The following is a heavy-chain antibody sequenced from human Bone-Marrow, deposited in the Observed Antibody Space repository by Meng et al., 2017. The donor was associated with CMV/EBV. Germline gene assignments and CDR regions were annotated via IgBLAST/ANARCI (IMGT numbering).Heavy chain of an antibody. CDR3: IRVCWERQTGRDY. D-gene: IGHD1-1*01. J-gene: IGHJ4*02. Sequence: GESLKISCAASGFTFSNAWMSWVRQATGKGLVWVGRIKSKTDGGTTDYAASVKGRFTISRDDSKSIAYLQMNSLKTEDTAVYYCIRVCWERQTGRDYWGQGKRVTVYS. V-gene: IGHV3-15*01. CDR1: GFTFSNAW. CDR2: IKSKTDGGTT.